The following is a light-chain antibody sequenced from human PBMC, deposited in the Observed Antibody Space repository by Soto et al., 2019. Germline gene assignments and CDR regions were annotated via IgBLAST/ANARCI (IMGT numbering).Light chain of an antibody. J-gene: IGLJ2*01. CDR2: EVT. CDR3: GSYASATLI. Sequence: QSALTQPASVLGSPGQSITISCTGSNSDIGAYDYVSWYQQHPGKPPTLLIYEVTFRPSGVPNRFSGSKSGNTATLTISGLLTEDEADYYCGSYASATLIFGGGTKLTV. CDR1: NSDIGAYDY. V-gene: IGLV2-14*01.